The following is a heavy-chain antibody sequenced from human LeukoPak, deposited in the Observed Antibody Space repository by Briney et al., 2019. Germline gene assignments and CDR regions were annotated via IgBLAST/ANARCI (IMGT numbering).Heavy chain of an antibody. Sequence: ASVKVSCKASGYTFTSYDINWVRQATGQGLEWMGWMNPNSGNTGYAQKFQGRVTMTRNTSISTAYMELSSLRSEDTAVYYCARASFSRYFDWLLYHWFDPWGQGTLVTVSS. D-gene: IGHD3-9*01. V-gene: IGHV1-8*01. J-gene: IGHJ5*02. CDR2: MNPNSGNT. CDR3: ARASFSRYFDWLLYHWFDP. CDR1: GYTFTSYD.